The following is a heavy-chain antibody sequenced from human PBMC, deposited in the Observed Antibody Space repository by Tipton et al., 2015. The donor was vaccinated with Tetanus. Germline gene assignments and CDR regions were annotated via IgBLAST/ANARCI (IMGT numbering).Heavy chain of an antibody. CDR2: VYYSGSA. Sequence: TLSLTCTASGGSVNSGRYYWTWIRQHPGKGLEWIGYVYYSGSATYNPSLKRRVVISVDTSKDQFSLKMNSVTAADTAVYYCARVGNTMIGGQATHFDYWGPGALVTVPS. CDR1: GGSVNSGRYY. V-gene: IGHV4-31*03. J-gene: IGHJ4*02. CDR3: ARVGNTMIGGQATHFDY. D-gene: IGHD3-10*01.